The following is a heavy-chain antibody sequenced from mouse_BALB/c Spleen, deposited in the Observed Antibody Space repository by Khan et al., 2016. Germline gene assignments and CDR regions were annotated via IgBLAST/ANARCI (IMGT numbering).Heavy chain of an antibody. CDR2: INPGSGGS. CDR1: GYAFTNYL. Sequence: QVQLQQSGAELVRPGTSVKVSCKASGYAFTNYLIEWVKQRPGQGLEWIGVINPGSGGSNYNEKFKGKATLTADKSSSTAYMQLSSLTSDDSAVDFCARSDGYDVGYASWGQGTLVTVSA. D-gene: IGHD2-2*01. J-gene: IGHJ3*01. V-gene: IGHV1-54*01. CDR3: ARSDGYDVGYAS.